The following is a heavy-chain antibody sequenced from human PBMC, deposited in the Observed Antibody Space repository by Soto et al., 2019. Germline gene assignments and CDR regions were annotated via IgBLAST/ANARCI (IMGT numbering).Heavy chain of an antibody. V-gene: IGHV1-18*01. J-gene: IGHJ5*02. CDR1: GYTFTSYG. CDR3: ARDPTTYYYDSSGRQCNWFDP. Sequence: QVPLVQSGAEVKKPGASVKVSCKASGYTFTSYGISWVRQAPGQGLEWMGWISAYNGNTNYAQKLQGRVTMTTDTSTSTAYMELRSLRSDDTAVYYCARDPTTYYYDSSGRQCNWFDPWGQGTLVTVSS. D-gene: IGHD3-22*01. CDR2: ISAYNGNT.